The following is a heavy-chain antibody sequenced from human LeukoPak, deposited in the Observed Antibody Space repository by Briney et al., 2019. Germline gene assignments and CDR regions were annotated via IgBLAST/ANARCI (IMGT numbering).Heavy chain of an antibody. CDR3: ARERSSGYYPDYYYYYGMDV. CDR2: IYYSGST. J-gene: IGHJ6*02. V-gene: IGHV4-59*01. Sequence: SETLSLTCTVSGGSISSYYWSWIRQPPGKGLEWIGYIYYSGSTNYNPSLKSRVTISVDTSKNQFSLKLSSVTAADTAVYYCARERSSGYYPDYYYYYGMDVWGQGTTVTVSS. D-gene: IGHD3-22*01. CDR1: GGSISSYY.